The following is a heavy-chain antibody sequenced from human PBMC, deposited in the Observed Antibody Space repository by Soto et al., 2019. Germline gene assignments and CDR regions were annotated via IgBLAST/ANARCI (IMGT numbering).Heavy chain of an antibody. CDR1: GFTFSTYI. Sequence: EVRLAESGGGLVKPGGSLRLSCAASGFTFSTYIVNWVRKAPGKGLEWVSSISSRSSSYIYYADSVKGRFTISRDNAKNALYLEMNSLTAEDTAVYYCARDPSPYDFWSSYKRPYGLDVWGQGTTVTVSS. D-gene: IGHD3-3*01. V-gene: IGHV3-21*01. J-gene: IGHJ6*02. CDR2: ISSRSSSYI. CDR3: ARDPSPYDFWSSYKRPYGLDV.